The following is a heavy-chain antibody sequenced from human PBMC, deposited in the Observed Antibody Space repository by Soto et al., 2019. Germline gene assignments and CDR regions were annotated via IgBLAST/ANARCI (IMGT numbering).Heavy chain of an antibody. CDR3: TRDTTGPDDH. J-gene: IGHJ4*02. D-gene: IGHD1-1*01. CDR2: INPDGSTT. CDR1: GFTLSRYW. Sequence: PGGSLRLSCAASGFTLSRYWVHWVRQVPGKGLVWVSRINPDGSTTNYADSVKGRFTVSRDNAKNTVYLHMNSLRAEDTAVYYCTRDTTGPDDHWGQGTLVTAPQ. V-gene: IGHV3-74*01.